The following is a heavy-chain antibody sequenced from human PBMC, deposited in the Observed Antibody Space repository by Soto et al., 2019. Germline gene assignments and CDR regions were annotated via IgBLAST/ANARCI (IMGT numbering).Heavy chain of an antibody. D-gene: IGHD2-2*01. CDR3: AKEVVPAARYYYYSYMDV. Sequence: GGSLRLSCAASGFTFSSYAMSWVRQAPGKGLEWVSAISGSGGSTYYADSVKGRFTISRDNSKNTLYLQMNSLRAEDTAVYYCAKEVVPAARYYYYSYMDVWGKGTPVTVSS. V-gene: IGHV3-23*01. CDR2: ISGSGGST. J-gene: IGHJ6*03. CDR1: GFTFSSYA.